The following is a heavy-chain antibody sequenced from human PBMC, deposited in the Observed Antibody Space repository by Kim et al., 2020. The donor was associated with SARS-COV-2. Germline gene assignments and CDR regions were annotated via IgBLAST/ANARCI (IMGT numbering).Heavy chain of an antibody. CDR3: ATNTLPYCTGGVCYEGGHFGDY. V-gene: IGHV3-30*03. CDR1: GFTFSSYG. CDR2: ISYDGSNK. D-gene: IGHD2-8*02. Sequence: GGSLRLSCAASGFTFSSYGMHWVRQAPGKGLEWVAVISYDGSNKYYADSVKGRFTISRDNSKNTLYLQMNSLRAEDTAVYYCATNTLPYCTGGVCYEGGHFGDYWGQGTLVTVSS. J-gene: IGHJ4*02.